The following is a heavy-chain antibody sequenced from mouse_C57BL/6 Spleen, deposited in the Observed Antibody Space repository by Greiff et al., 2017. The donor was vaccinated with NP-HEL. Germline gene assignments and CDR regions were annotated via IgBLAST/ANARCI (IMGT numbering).Heavy chain of an antibody. J-gene: IGHJ4*01. Sequence: VHVKQSGAELVRPGSSVKMSCKTSGYTFTSYGINWVKQRPGQGLVWIGYIYIGNGYTEYNEKFKGKATLTSDTSSSTAYMQLSSLTSEDSAIYFCARRKNYYGSSYDAMDYWGQGTSVTVSS. CDR2: IYIGNGYT. CDR3: ARRKNYYGSSYDAMDY. D-gene: IGHD1-1*01. CDR1: GYTFTSYG. V-gene: IGHV1-58*01.